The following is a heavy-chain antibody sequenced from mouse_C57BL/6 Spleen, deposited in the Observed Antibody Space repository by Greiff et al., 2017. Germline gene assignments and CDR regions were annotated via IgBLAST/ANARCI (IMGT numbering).Heavy chain of an antibody. CDR1: GYTFTSYW. CDR2: IDPSDSYT. D-gene: IGHD1-1*02. V-gene: IGHV1-50*01. Sequence: VQLQQPGAELVKPGASVKLSCKASGYTFTSYWMQWVKQRPGQGLEWIGEIDPSDSYTNYNQKFKGKATLTVDTSSSTAYMQLSSLTSEDSAVYYCARSGGKEAYWGQGTLVTVSA. CDR3: ARSGGKEAY. J-gene: IGHJ3*01.